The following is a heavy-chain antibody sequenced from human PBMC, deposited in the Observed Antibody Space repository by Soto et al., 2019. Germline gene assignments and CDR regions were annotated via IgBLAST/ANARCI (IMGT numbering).Heavy chain of an antibody. D-gene: IGHD6-13*01. J-gene: IGHJ4*02. CDR2: ISSGGSTT. V-gene: IGHV3-48*03. Sequence: EVQLVESGGGLAQPGGSLRLSCVASGFSFSDYEMNWVRQAPGKGLEWVAYISSGGSTTHYADSVRGRFTVSRDNARKSPYLQMNTLSVGDTALYYCARDRAAGGYWGQGTLVTVSS. CDR3: ARDRAAGGY. CDR1: GFSFSDYE.